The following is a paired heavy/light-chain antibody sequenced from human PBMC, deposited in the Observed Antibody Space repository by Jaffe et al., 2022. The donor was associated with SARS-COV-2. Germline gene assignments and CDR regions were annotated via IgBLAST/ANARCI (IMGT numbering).Heavy chain of an antibody. V-gene: IGHV4-39*01. CDR3: ARWSGGSYYY. CDR2: ISYSGST. CDR1: GGSISSGNYY. D-gene: IGHD1-26*01. Sequence: QLQLQESGPGLVKPSETLSLTCTVSGGSISSGNYYWGWIRQPPGKGLEWIGTISYSGSTYYHPSLKSRVTISVDTSKNQFSLNLSSVTAADTAVYYCARWSGGSYYYWGLGTLVTVSS. J-gene: IGHJ4*02.
Light chain of an antibody. CDR3: SSYAGSINCV. J-gene: IGLJ2*01. CDR2: EVN. Sequence: QSALTQPPSASGSPGQSVTFSCTGTSSDVGGYNYVSWYQQHPGKAPKLIIYEVNKRPSGVPDRFSGSKSGNTASLTVSGLQAEDEADYYCSSYAGSINCVFGGGTKLTVL. CDR1: SSDVGGYNY. V-gene: IGLV2-8*01.